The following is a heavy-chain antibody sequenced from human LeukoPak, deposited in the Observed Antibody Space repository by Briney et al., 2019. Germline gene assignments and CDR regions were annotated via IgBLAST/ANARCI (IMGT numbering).Heavy chain of an antibody. D-gene: IGHD2-21*01. CDR3: ALAYCGGDCSDSDAFDI. V-gene: IGHV4-30-4*08. CDR1: GGSISSGDYY. J-gene: IGHJ3*02. Sequence: SETLSLTCTDSGGSISSGDYYWSWIRQPPGKGLEWIGYIYYSGSTYYNPSLKSRVTISVDTSKNQFSLKLSSVTAADTAVYYCALAYCGGDCSDSDAFDIWGQGTMVTVSS. CDR2: IYYSGST.